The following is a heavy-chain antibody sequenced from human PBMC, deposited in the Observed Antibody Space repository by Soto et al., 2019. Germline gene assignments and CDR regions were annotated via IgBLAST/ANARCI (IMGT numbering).Heavy chain of an antibody. D-gene: IGHD1-26*01. V-gene: IGHV1-2*04. CDR3: AVGHEVGATTYGPFDY. Sequence: GASVKVSCKASGYTFTGYYMHWVRQAPGQGLEWMGWINPNSGGTNYAQKFQGWVTMTRDTSISTAYMELSRLRSDDTAVYYCAVGHEVGATTYGPFDYWGQGTLVTVSS. J-gene: IGHJ4*02. CDR1: GYTFTGYY. CDR2: INPNSGGT.